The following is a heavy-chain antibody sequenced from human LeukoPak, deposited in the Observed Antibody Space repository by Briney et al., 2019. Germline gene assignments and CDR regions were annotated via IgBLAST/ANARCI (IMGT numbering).Heavy chain of an antibody. CDR1: GFTFSSYA. V-gene: IGHV3-23*01. CDR3: ARSIAAAGHGD. CDR2: ISGSGGST. Sequence: GGSLRLSCAASGFTFSSYAMSWVRQAPGKGLEWVSAISGSGGSTYYADSVKGRFTISRDNSKNTLYLQMNSLRAEDTAVYYCARSIAAAGHGDWGQGTLVTVSS. J-gene: IGHJ4*02. D-gene: IGHD6-13*01.